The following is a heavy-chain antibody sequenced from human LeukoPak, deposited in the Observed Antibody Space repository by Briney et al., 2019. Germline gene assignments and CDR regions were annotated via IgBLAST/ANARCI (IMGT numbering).Heavy chain of an antibody. CDR1: GGSISSSSYY. CDR3: ARVPPGSSSWYNREDYFDY. D-gene: IGHD6-13*01. CDR2: IYYSGST. V-gene: IGHV4-39*07. Sequence: SETLSLTCTVSGGSISSSSYYWGWIRQPPGKGLEWIGSIYYSGSTYYNPSLKSRVTISVDTSKNQFSLKLSSVTAADTAVYYCARVPPGSSSWYNREDYFDYWGQGTLVTVSS. J-gene: IGHJ4*02.